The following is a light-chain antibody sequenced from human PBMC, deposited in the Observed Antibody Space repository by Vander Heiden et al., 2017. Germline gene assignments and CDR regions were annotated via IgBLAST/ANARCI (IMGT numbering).Light chain of an antibody. Sequence: DIQMTQSPSSLSASVGDRVTITCRASQSISGHLNWYQQKPGKPPNLLIYAASSLQIGVPSRFSGSGSGTDFTLTISRLQPEDFATYYCHQSVSTTRTFGQGTKVEVK. J-gene: IGKJ1*01. CDR2: AAS. CDR3: HQSVSTTRT. V-gene: IGKV1-39*01. CDR1: QSISGH.